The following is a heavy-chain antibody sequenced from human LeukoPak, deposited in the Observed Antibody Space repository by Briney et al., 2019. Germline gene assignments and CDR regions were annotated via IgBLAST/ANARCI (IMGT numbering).Heavy chain of an antibody. D-gene: IGHD3-10*01. CDR2: IYYNGGT. CDR3: ARHRATGITMVRGVPSPLDY. J-gene: IGHJ4*02. V-gene: IGHV4-59*04. Sequence: SETLSLTCTVSGDSISSYYWSWIRQPPGKGLEWIGNIYYNGGTYYSPSLKSRVTISVDPSKNQFSLKLSSVTAADTAVYYCARHRATGITMVRGVPSPLDYWGQGTLVTVSS. CDR1: GDSISSYY.